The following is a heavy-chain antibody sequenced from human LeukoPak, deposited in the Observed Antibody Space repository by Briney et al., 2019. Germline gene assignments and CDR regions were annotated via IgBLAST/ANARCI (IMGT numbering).Heavy chain of an antibody. V-gene: IGHV3-21*01. CDR1: GFTFSSYS. CDR2: ISSSSSYI. J-gene: IGHJ6*03. CDR3: ARVVGFLPSYYYYYMDV. D-gene: IGHD2/OR15-2a*01. Sequence: PGGSLRLSCAASGFTFSSYSMNWVRQAPGKGLEWVSSISSSSSYIYYADSVKGRFTISRDNVKNSLYLQMNSLRAEDTAVYYCARVVGFLPSYYYYYMDVWGKGTTVTVSS.